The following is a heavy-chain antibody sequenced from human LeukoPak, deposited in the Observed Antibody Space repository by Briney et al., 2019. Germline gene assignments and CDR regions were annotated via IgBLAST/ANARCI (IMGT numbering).Heavy chain of an antibody. CDR1: GFSFSYYW. D-gene: IGHD2-15*01. CDR2: TKEDGSGS. Sequence: GGSLRLSCAASGFSFSYYWMSWVRQAPGKGLEWVANTKEDGSGSSYVDSVKGRFTISRDNAKNSLYLQMNSLSAEDTAVYYCAKGGVVGTRYYFDSWGQGTLVTVSS. CDR3: AKGGVVGTRYYFDS. J-gene: IGHJ4*02. V-gene: IGHV3-7*01.